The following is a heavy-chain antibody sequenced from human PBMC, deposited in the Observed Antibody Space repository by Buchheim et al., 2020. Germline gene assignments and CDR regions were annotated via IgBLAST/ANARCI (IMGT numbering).Heavy chain of an antibody. D-gene: IGHD1-7*01. CDR2: IKQDGSEK. Sequence: EVQLVESGGGLVQPGGSLRLSCAASGFTFSSYWMSWVRQAPGKGLEWVANIKQDGSEKYYVDSVKGRFTISRDNAKNSLYLQMNSLRAEDTAVYYCARDRTPRTGTTYYYYGMDVCGQGTT. J-gene: IGHJ6*02. CDR1: GFTFSSYW. V-gene: IGHV3-7*01. CDR3: ARDRTPRTGTTYYYYGMDV.